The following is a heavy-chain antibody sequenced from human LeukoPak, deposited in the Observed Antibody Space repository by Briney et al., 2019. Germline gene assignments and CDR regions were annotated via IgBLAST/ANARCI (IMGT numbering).Heavy chain of an antibody. CDR2: VHNSGTT. Sequence: SETLSLTCTVSGGSTSSYYWSWIRQPPGKGLEWIGNVHNSGTTNYNPSLKSRVTISVDTSKNQFSLKLSSVTAADTAVYYCARESSSSWYGNWFDPWGQGTLVTVSS. V-gene: IGHV4-59*01. D-gene: IGHD6-13*01. CDR1: GGSTSSYY. J-gene: IGHJ5*02. CDR3: ARESSSSWYGNWFDP.